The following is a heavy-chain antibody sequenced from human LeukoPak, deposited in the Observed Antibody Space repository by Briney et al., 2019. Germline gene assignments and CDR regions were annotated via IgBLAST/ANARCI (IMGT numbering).Heavy chain of an antibody. CDR1: GFTFRSYW. CDR2: INQGGSVK. Sequence: GGSLRLSCAASGFTFRSYWMSWVRRAPGKGLEWVANINQGGSVKYYVDSVKGRFTISRDDAKNSLYVQMNSLRDEDTAVYHCARVGYSGWNLEYWGQGTLVTVSS. V-gene: IGHV3-7*01. D-gene: IGHD5-12*01. CDR3: ARVGYSGWNLEY. J-gene: IGHJ4*02.